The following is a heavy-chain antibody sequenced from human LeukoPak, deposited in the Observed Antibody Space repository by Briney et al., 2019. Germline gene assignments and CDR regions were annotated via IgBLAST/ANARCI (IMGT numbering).Heavy chain of an antibody. CDR3: ARDSSSGYQGY. D-gene: IGHD3-22*01. CDR2: ISSSGSTI. V-gene: IGHV3-48*03. CDR1: GFTFSSYE. Sequence: GGSLRLSCAASGFTFSSYEMNWVRQAPGKGLEWVSYISSSGSTIYYAVSVKGRFTISRDNAKNSLYLQMNSLRAEDTAVYYCARDSSSGYQGYWGQGTLVTVSS. J-gene: IGHJ4*02.